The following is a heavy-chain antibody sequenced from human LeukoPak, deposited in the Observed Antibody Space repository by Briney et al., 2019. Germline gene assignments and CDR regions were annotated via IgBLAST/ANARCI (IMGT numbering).Heavy chain of an antibody. CDR1: GYSISSGYY. CDR2: IYHRGST. Sequence: SETLSLTCAVSGYSISSGYYWGWIRQPPGKGLEWIGSIYHRGSTYYNPSLKSRVTISVDTSKNQFSLKLSSVTAADTAVYYCARRETYYDFWSGSNPAWFDPWGQGTLVTVSS. V-gene: IGHV4-38-2*01. J-gene: IGHJ5*02. D-gene: IGHD3-3*01. CDR3: ARRETYYDFWSGSNPAWFDP.